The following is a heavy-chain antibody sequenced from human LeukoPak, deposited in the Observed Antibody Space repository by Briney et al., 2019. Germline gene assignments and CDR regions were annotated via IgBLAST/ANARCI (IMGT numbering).Heavy chain of an antibody. CDR2: LYYSGST. CDR3: ARHNLVASGYFDY. D-gene: IGHD5-12*01. J-gene: IGHJ4*02. V-gene: IGHV4-39*01. Sequence: SETLSLTCTVSGGSISSSSYYWGWIRQPPGKGLVWIGSLYYSGSTYYNPSLKSRATISVDTSKNQFSLKLSSVTAVDTAVYYCARHNLVASGYFDYWGQGTLVTVSS. CDR1: GGSISSSSYY.